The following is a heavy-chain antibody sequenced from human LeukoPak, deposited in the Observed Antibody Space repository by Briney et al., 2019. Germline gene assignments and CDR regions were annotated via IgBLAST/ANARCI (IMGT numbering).Heavy chain of an antibody. CDR2: MNPNSGNT. D-gene: IGHD3-22*01. CDR3: AKDIGDYYDSTGYYPYAFDV. CDR1: GYTFTSYD. J-gene: IGHJ3*01. V-gene: IGHV1-8*03. Sequence: ASVKVSCKASGYTFTSYDINWVRQATGQGLEWMGWMNPNSGNTGYAQKFQGRVTITRNTSISTAYMELSSLRTEDSALYFCAKDIGDYYDSTGYYPYAFDVWGQGTMVTVSS.